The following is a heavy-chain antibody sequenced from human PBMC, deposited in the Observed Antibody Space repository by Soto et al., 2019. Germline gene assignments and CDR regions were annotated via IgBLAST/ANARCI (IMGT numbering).Heavy chain of an antibody. D-gene: IGHD1-7*01. V-gene: IGHV6-1*01. CDR2: TYYRSRWYN. CDR3: AGTTSLQLYYMDV. CDR1: GDSVSSNSAA. J-gene: IGHJ6*03. Sequence: PSQTLSLTCVISGDSVSSNSAAWNWIRQSPSRGLEWLGRTYYRSRWYNDYAVSVKSRITVNPDTSKNQFSLHLNSVTPEDTAVYYCAGTTSLQLYYMDVWDKGTTVTVSS.